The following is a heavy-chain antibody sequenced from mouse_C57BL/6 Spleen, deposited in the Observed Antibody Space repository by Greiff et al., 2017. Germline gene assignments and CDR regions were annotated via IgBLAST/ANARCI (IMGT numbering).Heavy chain of an antibody. CDR3: ARPGSRTWYFDV. D-gene: IGHD1-1*01. J-gene: IGHJ1*03. CDR2: IYPSDSET. CDR1: GYTFTSYW. V-gene: IGHV1-61*01. Sequence: QVQLQQPGAELVRPGSSVKLSCKASGYTFTSYWMDWVKPRPGQGLEWIGNIYPSDSETHYNQKFTDKATLTVDKSSSTAYMQLSSLTSEDSAVYYCARPGSRTWYFDVWGTGTTVTVSS.